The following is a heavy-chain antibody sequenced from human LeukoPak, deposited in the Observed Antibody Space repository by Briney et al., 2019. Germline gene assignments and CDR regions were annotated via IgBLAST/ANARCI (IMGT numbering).Heavy chain of an antibody. CDR1: GFTVSSNY. J-gene: IGHJ3*02. Sequence: GGSLRLSCAASGFTVSSNYMSWVRQAPGKGLEWVSVIYSGGSTYYADSVKGRFTISRDNSKNTLYLQMNSLRAEDTAVYYCARGLFNPLVLYSSSRKLVDIWGQGTMVTVSS. D-gene: IGHD6-13*01. V-gene: IGHV3-66*01. CDR2: IYSGGST. CDR3: ARGLFNPLVLYSSSRKLVDI.